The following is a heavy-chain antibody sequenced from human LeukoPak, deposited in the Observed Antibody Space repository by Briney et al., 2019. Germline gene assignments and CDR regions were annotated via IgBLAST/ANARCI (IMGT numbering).Heavy chain of an antibody. J-gene: IGHJ4*02. CDR2: IIPIFGTA. CDR3: ARTYCGGDCYNYFDY. CDR1: GGTFSSYG. Sequence: SVKVSCKASGGTFSSYGISWVRQAPGQGREWMGGIIPIFGTANYAQKFQGRVTITTDESTSTAYMELSSLRSEDTAVYYCARTYCGGDCYNYFDYWGQGTLVTVSS. V-gene: IGHV1-69*05. D-gene: IGHD2-21*02.